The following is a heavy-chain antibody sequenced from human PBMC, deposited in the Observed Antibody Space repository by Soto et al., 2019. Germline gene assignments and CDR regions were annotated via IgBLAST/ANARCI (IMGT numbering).Heavy chain of an antibody. V-gene: IGHV1-8*01. CDR3: ARAGDDGGNSGYYYYGIDV. Sequence: QVQLVQSGAEVKKPGASVKVSCKASGYTFTSYDINWVRQATGQGLEWLGWMNPNSGNTGYAQKFQGRVTRTRNTSISTAYMELSSLRSEDTAVYYCARAGDDGGNSGYYYYGIDVWGQGTTVTVSS. CDR1: GYTFTSYD. CDR2: MNPNSGNT. D-gene: IGHD2-21*02. J-gene: IGHJ6*02.